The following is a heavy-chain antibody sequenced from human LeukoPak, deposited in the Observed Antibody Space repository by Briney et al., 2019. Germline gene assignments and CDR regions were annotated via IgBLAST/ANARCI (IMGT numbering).Heavy chain of an antibody. Sequence: PGGSLRLSCAASGFTFSSYAMSWVRQAPGKGLERVSAISGSGGSTYYADSVKGRFTISRDNSKNTLYLQMNSLRAEDTAVYYCAKYPLKDFWSGHDHWGQGTLVTVSS. CDR1: GFTFSSYA. V-gene: IGHV3-23*01. J-gene: IGHJ4*02. CDR3: AKYPLKDFWSGHDH. CDR2: ISGSGGST. D-gene: IGHD3-3*01.